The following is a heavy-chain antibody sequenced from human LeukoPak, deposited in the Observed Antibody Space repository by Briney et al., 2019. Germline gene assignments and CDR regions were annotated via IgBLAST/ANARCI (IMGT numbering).Heavy chain of an antibody. CDR2: ISSSGSTI. CDR1: GFTLSSYE. D-gene: IGHD2-2*01. V-gene: IGHV3-48*03. Sequence: PGGSLRLSCAASGFTLSSYEMNWVRQAPGKGLEWVSYISSSGSTIYYADSVKGRFTISRDNAKNSLYLQMNSLRAEDTAVYYCARDKSRLRYCSSTSCPVGYYGMDVWGQGTTVTVSS. CDR3: ARDKSRLRYCSSTSCPVGYYGMDV. J-gene: IGHJ6*02.